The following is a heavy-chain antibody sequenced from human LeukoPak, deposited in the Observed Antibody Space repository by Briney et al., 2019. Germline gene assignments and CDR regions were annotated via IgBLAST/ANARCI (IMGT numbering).Heavy chain of an antibody. CDR1: GGSISSYY. V-gene: IGHV4-4*07. CDR2: IYTSGST. D-gene: IGHD6-19*01. CDR3: ARDPCSGCFVAY. Sequence: SETLSPTCTVSGGSISSYYWSWIRQPAGKGLEWIGRIYTSGSTNYNPSLKSRVTMSVDTPKNQFSLKLSSVTAADTAVYYCARDPCSGCFVAYWGQGTLVTVSS. J-gene: IGHJ1*01.